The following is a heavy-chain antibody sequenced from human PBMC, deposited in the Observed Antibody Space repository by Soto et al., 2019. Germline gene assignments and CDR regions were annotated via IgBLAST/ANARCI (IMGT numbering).Heavy chain of an antibody. Sequence: EVQLLESGGGLVQPGGSLRLSCAASGFTFSSYAMSWVRQAPGKGLEWFSAISGSGGSTYYADSWKGRFTISRDNSKNTLYLQMNSLRAEDTAVYYCAKYDGEDTAMVIGGQGTQVTVSP. J-gene: IGHJ4*02. D-gene: IGHD5-18*01. CDR1: GFTFSSYA. CDR2: ISGSGGST. CDR3: AKYDGEDTAMVI. V-gene: IGHV3-23*01.